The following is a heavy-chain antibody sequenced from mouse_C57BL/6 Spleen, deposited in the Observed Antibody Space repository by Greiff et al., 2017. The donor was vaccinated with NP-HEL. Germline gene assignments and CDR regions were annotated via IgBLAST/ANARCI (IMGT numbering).Heavy chain of an antibody. Sequence: QVQLKQPGAELVKPGASVKLSCKASGYTFTSYWMHWVKQRPGRGLEWIGRIDPNSGGTKYNEKFKSKATLTVDKPSSTAYMQLSSLTSEDSAVYYCARFTTVGATVYWGQGTTLTVSS. CDR1: GYTFTSYW. CDR3: ARFTTVGATVY. CDR2: IDPNSGGT. J-gene: IGHJ2*01. D-gene: IGHD1-1*01. V-gene: IGHV1-72*01.